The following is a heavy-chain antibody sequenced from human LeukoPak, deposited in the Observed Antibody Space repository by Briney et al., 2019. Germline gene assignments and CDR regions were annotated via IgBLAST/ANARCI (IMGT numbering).Heavy chain of an antibody. J-gene: IGHJ3*02. V-gene: IGHV4-34*01. Sequence: SETLSLTCAVYGGSFSGYYWSWIRQPPGKGLEWIGEINHSGSTNYNPSLKSRVTISVDTSKNQFSLKLSSATAVDTAVYYCARGIAFDIWGQGTMVTVSS. CDR3: ARGIAFDI. CDR1: GGSFSGYY. CDR2: INHSGST.